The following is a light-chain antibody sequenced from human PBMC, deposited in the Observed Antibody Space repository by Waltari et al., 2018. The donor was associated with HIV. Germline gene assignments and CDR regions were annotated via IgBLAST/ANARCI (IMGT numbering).Light chain of an antibody. CDR1: SSNIGKTY. V-gene: IGLV1-47*01. Sequence: QSVLTQPPSASGTPGQRVTISCSGSSSNIGKTYVYWYQQLPGAAPKLLIYRNNQRPSGVPGRVSGSKSGTSASLAISGLRSEDEADYYCAAWDDSLSVVFGGGTKLTVL. J-gene: IGLJ2*01. CDR2: RNN. CDR3: AAWDDSLSVV.